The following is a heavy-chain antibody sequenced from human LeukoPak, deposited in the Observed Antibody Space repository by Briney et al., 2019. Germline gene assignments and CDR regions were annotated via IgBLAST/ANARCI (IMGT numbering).Heavy chain of an antibody. V-gene: IGHV4-59*08. J-gene: IGHJ3*02. D-gene: IGHD2-2*01. Sequence: SETLSLTCTVSGGSISSYYWSWIRQPPGKGLEWIGYIYYSGSTNYNPSLKSRVTILVDTSKNQFSLKLSSVTAADTAVYYCARQVGLDAFDIWVQGTMVTVSS. CDR1: GGSISSYY. CDR2: IYYSGST. CDR3: ARQVGLDAFDI.